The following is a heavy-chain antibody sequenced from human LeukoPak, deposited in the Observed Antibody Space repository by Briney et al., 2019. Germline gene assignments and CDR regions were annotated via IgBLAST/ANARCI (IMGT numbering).Heavy chain of an antibody. V-gene: IGHV3-23*01. CDR1: GFTFSTYA. D-gene: IGHD4-11*01. J-gene: IGHJ4*02. CDR2: ISGGGNST. Sequence: GGSLRLSCAASGFTFSTYAMSWVRQAPGKGLEWVSAISGGGNSTYYADSVKGRFTIPRDNSKNTLYLQMNSLRAEDTAVYYCARTPDYDYWGQGTLVTVSS. CDR3: ARTPDYDY.